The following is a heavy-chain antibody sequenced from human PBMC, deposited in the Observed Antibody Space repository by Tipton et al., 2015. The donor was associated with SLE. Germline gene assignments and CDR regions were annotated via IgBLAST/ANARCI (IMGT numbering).Heavy chain of an antibody. J-gene: IGHJ4*02. CDR2: IDPNGSPT. Sequence: SLRLSCAASGFTFSSYWMHWVRQPPGKGLVWVSEIDPNGSPTNYADSVKDRFTISRDNAKNTLFLEMNSLRVDDTAVYYCASLSAPSEYWGQGTLVTVSS. V-gene: IGHV3-74*01. CDR1: GFTFSSYW. CDR3: ASLSAPSEY.